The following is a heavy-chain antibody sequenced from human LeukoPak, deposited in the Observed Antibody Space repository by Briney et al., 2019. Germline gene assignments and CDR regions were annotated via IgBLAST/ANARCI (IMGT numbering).Heavy chain of an antibody. CDR3: ARSVEIFGVVMDYYYYYMDV. CDR2: INQDGSKK. D-gene: IGHD3-3*01. CDR1: GFTFSRDW. J-gene: IGHJ6*03. V-gene: IGHV3-7*01. Sequence: TGGSLRLSCAASGFTFSRDWMNWVRQAPGKTLEWVANINQDGSKKNYVDSVKGRFTISRDNAKNSVYLQMNSLRDEDTAVYYCARSVEIFGVVMDYYYYYMDVWGKGTTVTVSS.